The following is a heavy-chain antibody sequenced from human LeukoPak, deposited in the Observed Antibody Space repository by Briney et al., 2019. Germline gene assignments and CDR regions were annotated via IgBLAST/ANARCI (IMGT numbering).Heavy chain of an antibody. D-gene: IGHD2-15*01. J-gene: IGHJ4*02. V-gene: IGHV3-23*01. CDR1: GFPFSNFA. CDR3: GKATAPYCAGGRCYPFDY. CDR2: ISNSGDST. Sequence: GGSLSLTCAASGFPFSNFAMSWVRQSPGKGLERVSTISNSGDSTFYPDSVKGRFNISRDNSKNTVSLQINSQRVEDTAIYYCGKATAPYCAGGRCYPFDYWGQGALVTVSS.